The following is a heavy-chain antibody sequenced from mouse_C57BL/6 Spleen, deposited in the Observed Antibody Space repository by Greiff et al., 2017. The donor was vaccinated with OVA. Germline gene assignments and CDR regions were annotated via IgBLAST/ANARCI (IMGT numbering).Heavy chain of an antibody. CDR3: ARHEEKGIVYYGNYDGYFDV. V-gene: IGHV1-62-2*01. J-gene: IGHJ1*03. CDR2: FYPGSGSI. D-gene: IGHD2-1*01. Sequence: VKLMESGAELVKPGASVKLSCKASGYTFTEYTIHWVKQRSGQGLEWIGWFYPGSGSIKYNEKFKDKATLTADKSSSTVYMELSRLTSEDSAVYFCARHEEKGIVYYGNYDGYFDVWGTGTTVTVSS. CDR1: GYTFTEYT.